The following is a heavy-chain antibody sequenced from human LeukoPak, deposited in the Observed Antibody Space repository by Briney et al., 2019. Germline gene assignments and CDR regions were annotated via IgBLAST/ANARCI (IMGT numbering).Heavy chain of an antibody. CDR1: GGSISSSSYY. D-gene: IGHD3-22*01. J-gene: IGHJ4*02. CDR2: IYYSGST. V-gene: IGHV4-39*01. Sequence: SETLSLTCTVSGGSISSSSYYSGWIRQPPGKGLEWIGSIYYSGSTYYNPSLKSRVTISVDTSKNQFSLKLSSVTAADTAVYYCARHGYYDSSGYYQSNFDYWGQGTLVTVSS. CDR3: ARHGYYDSSGYYQSNFDY.